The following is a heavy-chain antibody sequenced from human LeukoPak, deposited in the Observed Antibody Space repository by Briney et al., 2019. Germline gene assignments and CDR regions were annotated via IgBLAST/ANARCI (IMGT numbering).Heavy chain of an antibody. D-gene: IGHD3-16*01. V-gene: IGHV3-21*05. CDR1: GFTFSSYS. Sequence: GGSLRLSCAASGFTFSSYSMNWVRQAPGKGLEWVSYISSSSSYIYYADSVKGRFTISRDNAKNSLYLQMNSLRAEDTALYHCARDLGITFGGVPFDYWGQGTLVTVSS. J-gene: IGHJ4*02. CDR3: ARDLGITFGGVPFDY. CDR2: ISSSSSYI.